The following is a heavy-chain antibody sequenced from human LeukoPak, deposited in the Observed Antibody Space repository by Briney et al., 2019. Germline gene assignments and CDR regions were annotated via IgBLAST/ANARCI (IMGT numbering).Heavy chain of an antibody. V-gene: IGHV3-64*01. Sequence: PGGSLRLSCAASGFTFSSYAMHWVRQAPGKGLEYVSAISSNGGSTYYANSVKGRFTISRDNSKNTLYLQMGSLRAEDMAVYYCARFGGKSSSGFTRRGGYYYYYMDVWGKGTTVTVSS. CDR1: GFTFSSYA. CDR2: ISSNGGST. CDR3: ARFGGKSSSGFTRRGGYYYYYMDV. J-gene: IGHJ6*03. D-gene: IGHD3-16*01.